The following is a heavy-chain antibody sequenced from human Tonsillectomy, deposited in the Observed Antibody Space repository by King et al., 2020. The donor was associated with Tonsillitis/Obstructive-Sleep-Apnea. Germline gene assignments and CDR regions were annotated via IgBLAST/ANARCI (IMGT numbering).Heavy chain of an antibody. V-gene: IGHV4-59*01. CDR3: ARGSGYYYGMDV. Sequence: VQLQESGPGLVKPSETLSLTCTVSGGSISSYYWSWIRQPPGKGLEWIGYIYYSGSTNYNPSLKSRDTISVDTSKNQFSLKLSSVTAADTAVYYCARGSGYYYGMDVWGQGTTVTVSS. CDR2: IYYSGST. J-gene: IGHJ6*02. D-gene: IGHD3-10*01. CDR1: GGSISSYY.